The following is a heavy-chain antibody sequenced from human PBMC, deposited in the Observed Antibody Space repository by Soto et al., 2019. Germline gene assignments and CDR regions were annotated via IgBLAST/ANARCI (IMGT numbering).Heavy chain of an antibody. J-gene: IGHJ6*02. CDR2: IYSGGST. Sequence: GGSLRLSCAASGFTVSSNYMSWVRQAPGKGLEWVSVIYSGGSTYYADSVKGRFTISRDNSKNTLYLQMNSLRAEDTAVYYCAREAIVVVPDGVYYYYGMDVWGQGTTVTVSS. D-gene: IGHD2-2*01. CDR1: GFTVSSNY. CDR3: AREAIVVVPDGVYYYYGMDV. V-gene: IGHV3-53*01.